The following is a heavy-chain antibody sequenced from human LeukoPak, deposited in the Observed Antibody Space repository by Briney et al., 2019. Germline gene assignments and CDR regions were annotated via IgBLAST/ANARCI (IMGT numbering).Heavy chain of an antibody. D-gene: IGHD3-3*01. CDR3: AKDYFDFWRGFDY. CDR1: GFTFSSYA. V-gene: IGHV3-23*01. Sequence: PGGSLRLSCAASGFTFSSYAMSWVRQAPGKGLEWVSTISDSGGSTYADSLKGRFTGSRGNSKKTLHLQTNSLRAEDTAVYYCAKDYFDFWRGFDYWGQGTLVTVSS. J-gene: IGHJ4*02. CDR2: ISDSGGST.